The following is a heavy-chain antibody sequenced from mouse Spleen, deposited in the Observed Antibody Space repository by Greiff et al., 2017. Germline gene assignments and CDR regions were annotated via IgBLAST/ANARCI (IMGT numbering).Heavy chain of an antibody. J-gene: IGHJ2*01. CDR3: ARSYYYDGRYFDY. V-gene: IGHV1-63*01. CDR1: GYTFTNYW. CDR2: IYPGGGYT. D-gene: IGHD1-1*01. Sequence: QVQLKQSGAELVRPGTSVKMSCKASGYTFTNYWIGWAKQRPGHGLEWIGDIYPGGGYTNYNEKFKGKATLTADKSSSTAYMQFSSLTSEDSAIYYCARSYYYDGRYFDYWGQGTTLTVSS.